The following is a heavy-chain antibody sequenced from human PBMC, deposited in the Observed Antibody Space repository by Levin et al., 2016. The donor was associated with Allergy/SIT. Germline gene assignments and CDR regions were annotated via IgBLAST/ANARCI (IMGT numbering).Heavy chain of an antibody. CDR3: ARLDYCSSASCYGDYQYYGMDV. D-gene: IGHD2-2*01. J-gene: IGHJ6*02. CDR2: IYYRGST. V-gene: IGHV4-59*01. CDR1: GDSISTFY. Sequence: GSLRLSCTVSGDSISTFYWSWIRQPPGKGLEWIGYIYYRGSTNYNPSLESRVTISVDTSKNQFSLKLSSVTAADTAVYYCARLDYCSSASCYGDYQYYGMDVWGQGTTVTVSS.